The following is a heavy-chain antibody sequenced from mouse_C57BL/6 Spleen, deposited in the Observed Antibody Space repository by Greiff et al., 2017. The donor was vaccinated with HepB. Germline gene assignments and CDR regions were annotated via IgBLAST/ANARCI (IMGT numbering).Heavy chain of an antibody. V-gene: IGHV1-4*01. J-gene: IGHJ1*03. CDR3: ARGGLGLYFDV. CDR2: INPSSGYT. Sequence: QVQLKESGAELARPGASVKMSCKASGYTFTSYTMHWVKQRPGQGLEWIGYINPSSGYTKYNQKFKDKATLTADKSSSTAYMQLSSLTSEDSAVYYCARGGLGLYFDVWGTGTTVTVSS. D-gene: IGHD4-1*01. CDR1: GYTFTSYT.